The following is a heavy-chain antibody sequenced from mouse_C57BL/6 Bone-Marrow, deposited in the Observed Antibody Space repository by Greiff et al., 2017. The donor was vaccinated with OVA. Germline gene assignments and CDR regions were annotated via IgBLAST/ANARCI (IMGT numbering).Heavy chain of an antibody. D-gene: IGHD2-5*01. CDR1: GYSFTDYN. CDR2: INPNYGTT. CDR3: ARPLYYSNYGFAY. Sequence: VHVKQSGPELVKPGASVKISCKASGYSFTDYNMNWVKQSNGKSLEWIGVINPNYGTTSYNQKFKGKATLTVDQSSSTAYMQLNSLTSEDSAVYYCARPLYYSNYGFAYWGQGTLVTVSA. V-gene: IGHV1-39*01. J-gene: IGHJ3*01.